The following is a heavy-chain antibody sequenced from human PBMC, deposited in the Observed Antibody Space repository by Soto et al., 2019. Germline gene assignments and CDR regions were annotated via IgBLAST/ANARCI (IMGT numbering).Heavy chain of an antibody. Sequence: KQSQTLSLTCAISGDSVSSNSAAWNWIRQSPSRGLEWLGRTYYRSKWYNDYAVSVKSRITINPDTSKNQFSLQLNSVTPEDTAVYYCAKSTITIFGVVIHNLYYYGMDVWGQGTTVTVSS. CDR2: TYYRSKWYN. CDR3: AKSTITIFGVVIHNLYYYGMDV. CDR1: GDSVSSNSAA. V-gene: IGHV6-1*01. J-gene: IGHJ6*02. D-gene: IGHD3-3*01.